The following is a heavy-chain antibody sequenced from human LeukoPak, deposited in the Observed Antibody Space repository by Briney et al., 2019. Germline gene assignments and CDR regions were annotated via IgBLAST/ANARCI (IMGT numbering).Heavy chain of an antibody. V-gene: IGHV4-59*04. J-gene: IGHJ4*02. D-gene: IGHD5-24*01. CDR1: GGSISSYY. CDR3: ARLRDGYNEFDY. CDR2: IYYTGST. Sequence: SETLSLTCTVSGGSISSYYWSWIRQPPGKGLEWIGSIYYTGSTYYNASLKSRVTLSVDPSKKQFSLKLTSPTATDTALYYCARLRDGYNEFDYWGQGTLVTVSS.